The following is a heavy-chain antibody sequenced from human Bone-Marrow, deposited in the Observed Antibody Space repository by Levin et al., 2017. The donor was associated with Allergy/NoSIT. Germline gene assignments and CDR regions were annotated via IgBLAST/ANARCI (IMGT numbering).Heavy chain of an antibody. D-gene: IGHD2-2*02. J-gene: IGHJ5*02. Sequence: GASVKVSCKASGYTFTGYYMHWVRQAPGQGLEWMGRINPNSGGTNYAQKFQGRVTMTRDTSISTAYMELSRLRSDDTAVYYCARTTVVPAGINNWFDPWGQGTLVTVSS. CDR3: ARTTVVPAGINNWFDP. V-gene: IGHV1-2*06. CDR2: INPNSGGT. CDR1: GYTFTGYY.